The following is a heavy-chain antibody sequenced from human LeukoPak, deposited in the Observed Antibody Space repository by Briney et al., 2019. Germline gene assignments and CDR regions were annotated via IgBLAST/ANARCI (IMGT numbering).Heavy chain of an antibody. J-gene: IGHJ4*02. CDR1: GFTFSSYE. CDR2: ISSSGSTI. D-gene: IGHD5-18*01. CDR3: ARGGPGYSLDY. Sequence: GGSLRLSCAASGFTFSSYEVNWVRQAPGKGLEWVSYISSSGSTIYYADSVKGRFTISRDNAKNSLYLQMNSLRAEDTAVYYCARGGPGYSLDYWGQGTLVTVSS. V-gene: IGHV3-48*03.